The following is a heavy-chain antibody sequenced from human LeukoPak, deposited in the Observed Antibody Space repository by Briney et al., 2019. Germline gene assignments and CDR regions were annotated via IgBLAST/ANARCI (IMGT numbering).Heavy chain of an antibody. Sequence: GGSLRLSCAASGFTFSSHWMHWVRQAPGKGLVWVSRINSDGRSTSYADSVKGRFTISRDNAKNTLYLQMNSLTAEDTAVYYCARVAYGSSWYVDYWGQGNLVTVSS. CDR1: GFTFSSHW. CDR3: ARVAYGSSWYVDY. V-gene: IGHV3-74*01. CDR2: INSDGRST. J-gene: IGHJ4*02. D-gene: IGHD6-13*01.